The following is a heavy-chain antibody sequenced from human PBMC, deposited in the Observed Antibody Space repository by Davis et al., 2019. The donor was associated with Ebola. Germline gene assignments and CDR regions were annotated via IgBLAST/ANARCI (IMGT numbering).Heavy chain of an antibody. D-gene: IGHD6-19*01. CDR1: GYTLASYY. V-gene: IGHV1-2*02. CDR3: ATYTSGPPGYYYYMDV. CDR2: VNPHSCDT. J-gene: IGHJ6*03. Sequence: ASVKVSCKASGYTLASYYMHWVRQVPGQGLEWLGWVNPHSCDTSYAQQFQGRVPMTRDTSISTAYMELRWLRSDDTAVYYCATYTSGPPGYYYYMDVWGKGTTVTVSS.